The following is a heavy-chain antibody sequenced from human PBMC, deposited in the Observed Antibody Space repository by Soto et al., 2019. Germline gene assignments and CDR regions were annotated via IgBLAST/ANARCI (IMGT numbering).Heavy chain of an antibody. J-gene: IGHJ4*02. D-gene: IGHD6-19*01. Sequence: SETLSLTCTVSGGSISSSSYYWGWIRQPPGKGLEWIGSIYYSGSTYYNPSLKSRVTISVDTSKNQFSLKLSSVTAADTAVYYCARHRSGHPLRYFDYWGQGTLVTVSS. CDR2: IYYSGST. CDR1: GGSISSSSYY. V-gene: IGHV4-39*01. CDR3: ARHRSGHPLRYFDY.